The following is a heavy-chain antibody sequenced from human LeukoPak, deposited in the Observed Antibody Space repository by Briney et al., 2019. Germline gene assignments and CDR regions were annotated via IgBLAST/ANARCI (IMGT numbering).Heavy chain of an antibody. CDR1: GFTFSNYA. CDR2: ITSTGGTT. Sequence: GGSLRLSCAASGFTFSNYAMSWVRQAPGKGLDWVSGITSTGGTTYYADSVQGRFTISRDNSRNMLYLQMNSLRAEDTAVYYCAKDGRNSPLMWGQGTVVSVSS. V-gene: IGHV3-23*01. J-gene: IGHJ3*02. CDR3: AKDGRNSPLM. D-gene: IGHD2/OR15-2a*01.